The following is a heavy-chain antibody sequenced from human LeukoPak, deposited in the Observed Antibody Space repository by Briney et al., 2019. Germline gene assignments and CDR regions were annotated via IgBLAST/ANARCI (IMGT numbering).Heavy chain of an antibody. J-gene: IGHJ6*02. V-gene: IGHV3-30*03. D-gene: IGHD2-15*01. CDR3: ARAPWYCSGGSCYKYYYYGMDV. CDR1: GFTFSSYS. CDR2: ISYDGSNK. Sequence: GGSLRLSCAASGFTFSSYSMNWVRQAPGKGLEWVAVISYDGSNKYYADSVKGRFTISRDNSKNTLYLQMNSLRAEDTAVYYCARAPWYCSGGSCYKYYYYGMDVWGQGTTVTVSS.